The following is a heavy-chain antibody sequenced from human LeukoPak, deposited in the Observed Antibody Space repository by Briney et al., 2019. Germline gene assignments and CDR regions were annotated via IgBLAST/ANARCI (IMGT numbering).Heavy chain of an antibody. Sequence: ASVKVSCKASGYTFTGYYMHWVRQAPGQGLEWMGWINPNSGGTNYAQKFQGRVTMTRDTSISTAYMELSRLRSDDTAVYYCATRIVVVPAGLDYWGQGTLVTVSS. CDR1: GYTFTGYY. J-gene: IGHJ4*02. D-gene: IGHD2-2*01. CDR3: ATRIVVVPAGLDY. V-gene: IGHV1-2*02. CDR2: INPNSGGT.